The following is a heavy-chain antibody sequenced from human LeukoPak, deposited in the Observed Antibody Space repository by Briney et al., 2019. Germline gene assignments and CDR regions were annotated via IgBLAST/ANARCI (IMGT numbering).Heavy chain of an antibody. CDR3: ARPDSSGYYFDY. V-gene: IGHV4-39*07. Sequence: SETLSLTCTVSGGSIRSTTYYWGWIRQPPGKGLEWIGSIYYSGNTYHSPSLMSRVTISVDTSKNQFSLKLSSVTAADTAVYYCARPDSSGYYFDYWGQGTLVTVSS. D-gene: IGHD3-22*01. CDR2: IYYSGNT. J-gene: IGHJ4*02. CDR1: GGSIRSTTYY.